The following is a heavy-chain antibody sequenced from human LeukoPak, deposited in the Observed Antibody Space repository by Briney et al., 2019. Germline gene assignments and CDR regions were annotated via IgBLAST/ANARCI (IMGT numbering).Heavy chain of an antibody. Sequence: ASVKVSCKASGYTVTSYDRNWVRQATGQGLEWMGWMNPNSGNTRHAQKFQGRVTTTRNPSIPTAYIELSSLRSADTAVYYCARAPTTVNHWFPPWPQGPLVSVSS. CDR2: MNPNSGNT. J-gene: IGHJ5*02. V-gene: IGHV1-8*01. CDR1: GYTVTSYD. D-gene: IGHD4-17*01. CDR3: ARAPTTVNHWFPP.